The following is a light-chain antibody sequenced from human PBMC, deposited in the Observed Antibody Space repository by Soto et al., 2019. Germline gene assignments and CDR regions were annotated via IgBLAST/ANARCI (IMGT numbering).Light chain of an antibody. CDR2: AAS. CDR1: QGISQN. Sequence: DIQMTQSPSSLSASIGDRVSITCRASQGISQNLTWFQQKPGKVPQLLIYAASTLQSGAPSRFSGSGSGTDFTLTISSLQPEDVATYYCQIYKGASRTFGPGTKVDIK. V-gene: IGKV1-27*01. CDR3: QIYKGASRT. J-gene: IGKJ3*01.